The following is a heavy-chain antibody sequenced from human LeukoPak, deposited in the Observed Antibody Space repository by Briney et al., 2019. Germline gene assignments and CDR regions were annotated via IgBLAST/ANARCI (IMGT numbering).Heavy chain of an antibody. V-gene: IGHV4-34*01. CDR3: VTGQRLVPVSY. CDR1: GGSFSGYY. D-gene: IGHD6-19*01. J-gene: IGHJ4*02. Sequence: SETLSLTCAVYGGSFSGYYWSWIRQPPGKGLEWIGEINHSGSTNYNPSLKSRVTISVDTSKNQFSLKLSSVTAADTAVYYCVTGQRLVPVSYWGQGTLVTVSS. CDR2: INHSGST.